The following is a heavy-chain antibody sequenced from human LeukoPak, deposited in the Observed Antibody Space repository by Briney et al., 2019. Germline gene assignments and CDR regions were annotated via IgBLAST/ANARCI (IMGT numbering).Heavy chain of an antibody. J-gene: IGHJ4*02. D-gene: IGHD3-22*01. Sequence: ASVKVSCKASEYTFTGYYIHWMRQAPGQGLEWMGWINPNSGDTNYAQKFQGRVTMTRDTSISTAYMELSRLRSDDTAVYYCARGVTAYYYDSSGYYYDYWGQGTLVTVSS. V-gene: IGHV1-2*02. CDR1: EYTFTGYY. CDR2: INPNSGDT. CDR3: ARGVTAYYYDSSGYYYDY.